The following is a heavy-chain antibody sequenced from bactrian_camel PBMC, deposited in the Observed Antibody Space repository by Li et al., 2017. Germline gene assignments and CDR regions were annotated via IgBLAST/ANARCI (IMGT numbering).Heavy chain of an antibody. V-gene: IGHV3S60*01. D-gene: IGHD6*01. CDR2: LDQSGTT. Sequence: VQLVESGGGSVQAGGSLRLSCTASGFTFDDSSRGWYRLPPGGECELVSTLDQSGTTYYIDSVKDRFTISQDNAKNTVYLHMYNLKPEDTAVYHCAAARDDSWYVLGGSCDASQGTQVTVS. J-gene: IGHJ4*01. CDR1: GFTFDDSS.